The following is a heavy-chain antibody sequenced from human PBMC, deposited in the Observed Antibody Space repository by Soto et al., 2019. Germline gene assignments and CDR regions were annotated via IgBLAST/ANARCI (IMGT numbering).Heavy chain of an antibody. Sequence: GASVKVSCKASGYTFTSYGISWVRQAPGQGLEWMGWISAYNGNTNYAQKLQGRVTMTTDTSTSTAYMELRSLRSDDTAVYYCARDLGLDLGEVCSGGSCYYYPLDYWGQGTLVTVSS. CDR3: ARDLGLDLGEVCSGGSCYYYPLDY. D-gene: IGHD2-15*01. V-gene: IGHV1-18*04. J-gene: IGHJ4*02. CDR1: GYTFTSYG. CDR2: ISAYNGNT.